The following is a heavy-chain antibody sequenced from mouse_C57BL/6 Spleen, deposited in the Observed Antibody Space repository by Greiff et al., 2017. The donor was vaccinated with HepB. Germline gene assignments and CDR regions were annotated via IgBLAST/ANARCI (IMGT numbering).Heavy chain of an antibody. CDR2: IDPSDSYT. J-gene: IGHJ1*03. D-gene: IGHD3-1*01. Sequence: VQLQQPGAELVMPGASVKLSCKASGYTFTSYWMHWVKQRPGQGLEWIGEIDPSDSYTNYNQKFKGKSTLTVDKSSSTAYMQLSSLTSEDSAVYYCASLGRDWYFDVWGTGTTVTVSS. CDR3: ASLGRDWYFDV. V-gene: IGHV1-69*01. CDR1: GYTFTSYW.